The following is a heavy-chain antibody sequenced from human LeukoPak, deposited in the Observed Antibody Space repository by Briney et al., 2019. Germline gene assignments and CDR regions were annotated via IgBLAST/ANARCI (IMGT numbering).Heavy chain of an antibody. CDR1: GFTFSSYA. CDR2: ISGSGGST. V-gene: IGHV3-23*01. J-gene: IGHJ4*02. D-gene: IGHD2-21*02. Sequence: GGSPRLSCAAFGFTFSSYAMSWVRQAPGKGLEWVSAISGSGGSTYYADSVKGRFTISRDNAKNSLYLQMNSLRAEDTAVYYCARDTAFSFDYWGQGNLVTVSS. CDR3: ARDTAFSFDY.